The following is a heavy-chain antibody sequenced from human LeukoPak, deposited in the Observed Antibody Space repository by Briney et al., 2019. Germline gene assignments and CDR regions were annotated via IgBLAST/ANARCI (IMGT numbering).Heavy chain of an antibody. J-gene: IGHJ6*02. CDR2: IITSAGST. Sequence: ASVKVSCTASGYTFTIYYMHWVRQAPGQGLEWMGLIITSAGSTTYAQNFQGRVTLTRDTSTSTVYMEMSSLRSEDTAVYYCARGYSGYPTRRPPYYYYGMDVWGQGTTVTVSS. D-gene: IGHD5-12*01. CDR1: GYTFTIYY. V-gene: IGHV1-46*01. CDR3: ARGYSGYPTRRPPYYYYGMDV.